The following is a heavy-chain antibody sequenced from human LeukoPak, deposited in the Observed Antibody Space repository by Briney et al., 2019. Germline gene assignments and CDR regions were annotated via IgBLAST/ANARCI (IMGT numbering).Heavy chain of an antibody. CDR1: GGSISSGDYY. Sequence: SETLSLTCSVSGGSISSGDYYWSWIRKPPGKGLEWIGYIYYSGSTYYNPSLKSRVTISVDTSKNQFSLKLGSVTAADTAVYYCARDRRSLYDFWSGYYMGGYFDYWGQGTLATVSS. J-gene: IGHJ4*02. CDR2: IYYSGST. V-gene: IGHV4-30-4*08. D-gene: IGHD3-3*01. CDR3: ARDRRSLYDFWSGYYMGGYFDY.